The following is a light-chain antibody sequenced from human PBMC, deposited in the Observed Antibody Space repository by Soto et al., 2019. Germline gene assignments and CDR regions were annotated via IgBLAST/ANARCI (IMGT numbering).Light chain of an antibody. CDR2: AAS. CDR1: QSIRGY. J-gene: IGKJ4*01. V-gene: IGKV1-39*01. CDR3: QQTYRTPLT. Sequence: EIQMTQSASSLSASVGDRFTVTGRASQSIRGYLNWYQQKPGEAGKLLIYAASSLHSGVPSRFSGSGSGTDFTITISSLHPEDFATYSCQQTYRTPLTFGEGTQVDI.